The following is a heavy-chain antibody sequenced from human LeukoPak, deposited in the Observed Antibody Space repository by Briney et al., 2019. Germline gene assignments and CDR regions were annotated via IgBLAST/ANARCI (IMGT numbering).Heavy chain of an antibody. CDR1: GGSISSYY. CDR2: IYYSGST. Sequence: SETLSLTCTVSGGSISSYYWSWLRQLPGKGLEWIGYIYYSGSTNYNPSLKSRVTISVDTSKNQFSLKLSSVTAADTAVYYCARGELGWSSGYYDYWGQGTLVTVSS. J-gene: IGHJ4*02. CDR3: ARGELGWSSGYYDY. D-gene: IGHD3-22*01. V-gene: IGHV4-59*01.